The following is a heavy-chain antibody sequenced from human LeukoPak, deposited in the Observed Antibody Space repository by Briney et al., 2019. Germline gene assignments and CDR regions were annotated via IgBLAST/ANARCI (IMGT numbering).Heavy chain of an antibody. CDR1: GYTSTSYA. CDR3: ARDRGGGLGYFDWLLDAFDI. D-gene: IGHD3-9*01. J-gene: IGHJ3*02. Sequence: ASVKVSCKASGYTSTSYAMHWVRQAPGQRLEWMGWINAGNGNTKYSQKFQGRVTITRDTSASTAYMELSSLRSEDTAVYYCARDRGGGLGYFDWLLDAFDIWGQGTMVTVSS. CDR2: INAGNGNT. V-gene: IGHV1-3*01.